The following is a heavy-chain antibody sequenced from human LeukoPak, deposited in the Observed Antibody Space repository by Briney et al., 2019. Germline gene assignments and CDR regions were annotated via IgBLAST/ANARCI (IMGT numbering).Heavy chain of an antibody. J-gene: IGHJ3*02. D-gene: IGHD3-9*01. CDR1: GFTFGNYA. V-gene: IGHV3-21*01. CDR2: ISSSGNYV. CDR3: ARASSKQLTGYLPDGFDI. Sequence: PGGSLRLSCAASGFTFGNYAMNWVRQAPGKGLEWVSSISSSGNYVYYADSVKGRFTISRDNAKNSLSLQMNSLRADDAAVYYCARASSKQLTGYLPDGFDIWGQGTMVTVSS.